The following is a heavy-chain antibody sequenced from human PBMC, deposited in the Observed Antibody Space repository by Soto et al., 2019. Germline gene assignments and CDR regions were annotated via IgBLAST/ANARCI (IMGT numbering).Heavy chain of an antibody. D-gene: IGHD3-10*01. CDR2: MNPNSGNT. CDR1: GYTFTSYD. V-gene: IGHV1-8*01. Sequence: ASVKVSCKASGYTFTSYDINWVRHATGQGLEWMGWMNPNSGNTGYAQKFQGRVTMTRNTSISTAYMELSSLRSEDTAVYYCARGGYGSGSYAFLYYMDVWGKGTTVTVSS. J-gene: IGHJ6*03. CDR3: ARGGYGSGSYAFLYYMDV.